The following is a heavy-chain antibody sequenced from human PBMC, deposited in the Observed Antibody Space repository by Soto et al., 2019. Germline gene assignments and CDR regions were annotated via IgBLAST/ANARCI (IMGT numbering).Heavy chain of an antibody. Sequence: EVQLLESGGGLVQPGGSLRLSCAASGFSFSSYAMSWVRQAPWKGLEWVSAISGNGGSTYYADSVKGRFTISRDNSKNTLYLQMNSLRAEDTAVYYCAKWSIVVVPAAGDFDYWGQGTLVTVSS. V-gene: IGHV3-23*01. CDR2: ISGNGGST. CDR1: GFSFSSYA. J-gene: IGHJ4*02. D-gene: IGHD2-2*01. CDR3: AKWSIVVVPAAGDFDY.